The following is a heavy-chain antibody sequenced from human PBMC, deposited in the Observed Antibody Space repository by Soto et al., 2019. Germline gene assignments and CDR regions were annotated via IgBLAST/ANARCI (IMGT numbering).Heavy chain of an antibody. J-gene: IGHJ4*02. CDR3: ARGRGYQLTHPIGY. V-gene: IGHV3-30-3*01. CDR2: ISYDGSNK. Sequence: GGSLRLSCAASGFTFSSYAMHWVRQAPGKGLEWVAVISYDGSNKYYADSVKGRFTISRDNSKNTLYLQMNSLRAEDTAVYYCARGRGYQLTHPIGYWGQGILVTVSS. D-gene: IGHD2-2*01. CDR1: GFTFSSYA.